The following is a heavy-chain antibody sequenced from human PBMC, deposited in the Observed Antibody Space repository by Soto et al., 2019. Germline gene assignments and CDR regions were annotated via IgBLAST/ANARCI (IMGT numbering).Heavy chain of an antibody. Sequence: SETLSLTCTVSGGSISSGGYYWSWIRQHPGKGLEWIGYIYYSGSTYYNPSLKSRVTISVDTSKNQFSLKLSSVTAADTAVYYCARATYYYDSSGYPFDYWGQGTLVTVSS. D-gene: IGHD3-22*01. CDR2: IYYSGST. J-gene: IGHJ4*02. V-gene: IGHV4-31*03. CDR1: GGSISSGGYY. CDR3: ARATYYYDSSGYPFDY.